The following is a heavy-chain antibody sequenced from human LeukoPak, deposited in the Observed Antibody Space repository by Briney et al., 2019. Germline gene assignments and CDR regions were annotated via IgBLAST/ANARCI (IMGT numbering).Heavy chain of an antibody. Sequence: PETLSLTCTVSGGSISSSSYYWGWIRQPPGKGLEWIGSIYYSGSTYYNPSLKSRVTISVDTSKNQFSLKLSSVTAADTAVYYCASSGYSSGWSKSYYYGMDVWGQGTTVTVSS. V-gene: IGHV4-39*01. D-gene: IGHD6-19*01. CDR1: GGSISSSSYY. J-gene: IGHJ6*02. CDR2: IYYSGST. CDR3: ASSGYSSGWSKSYYYGMDV.